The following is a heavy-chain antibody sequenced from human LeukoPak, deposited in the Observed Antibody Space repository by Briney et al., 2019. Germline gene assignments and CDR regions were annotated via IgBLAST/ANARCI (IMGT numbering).Heavy chain of an antibody. CDR3: ARRWTYYYGSGSCYRY. V-gene: IGHV4-34*01. Sequence: NPSETLSLTCAVYGGSFSGYYWSWIRQPPGKGLEWIGEINHSGSTNYNPSLKSRVTISVDTSKNQFSLKLSSVTAADTAVYYCARRWTYYYGSGSCYRYWGQGTLVTVSS. D-gene: IGHD3-10*01. CDR2: INHSGST. CDR1: GGSFSGYY. J-gene: IGHJ4*02.